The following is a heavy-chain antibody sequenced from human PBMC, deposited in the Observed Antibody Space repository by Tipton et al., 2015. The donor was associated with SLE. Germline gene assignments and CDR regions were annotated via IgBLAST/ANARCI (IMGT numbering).Heavy chain of an antibody. CDR1: GESTSSYNW. V-gene: IGHV4-4*01. CDR2: VYHSGQS. D-gene: IGHD1-1*01. Sequence: TLSLTCAVSGESTSSYNWWTWVRQPPGKGLGWIGEVYHSGQSNYNPSLDSRVTMSVDTSNNHFSLRLTSVTAADSAVYFCSRRGSYNLNDLDIWGQGTMVTVSS. J-gene: IGHJ3*02. CDR3: SRRGSYNLNDLDI.